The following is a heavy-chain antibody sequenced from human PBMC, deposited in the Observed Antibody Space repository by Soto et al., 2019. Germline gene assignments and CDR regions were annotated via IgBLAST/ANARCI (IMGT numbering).Heavy chain of an antibody. D-gene: IGHD3-10*01. V-gene: IGHV4-34*01. Sequence: PSETLSLTCAVYGGSFSGYYWSWIRQPPGKGLEWIGEINHSGSTNYNPSLKSRVTISVDTSKNQFSLKLSSVTAADTAVYYCARVRRTYYYGSGSYYNGDWFDPWGQGTLVTVSS. J-gene: IGHJ5*02. CDR3: ARVRRTYYYGSGSYYNGDWFDP. CDR1: GGSFSGYY. CDR2: INHSGST.